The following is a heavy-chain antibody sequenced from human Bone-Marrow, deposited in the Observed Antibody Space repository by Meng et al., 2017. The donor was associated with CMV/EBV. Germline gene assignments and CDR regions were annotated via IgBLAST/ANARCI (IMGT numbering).Heavy chain of an antibody. CDR3: ARHGVVVVPAAAKGGFHP. CDR1: GGSISSSSYY. CDR2: IYYSGST. D-gene: IGHD2-2*01. Sequence: SETLSLTCTVSGGSISSSSYYWGWIRQPPGKGLEWIGSIYYSGSTYYNPSLKSRVTISVDTSKNQFSLKLSSVTAADTAVYYCARHGVVVVPAAAKGGFHPWGQGTLVIVSS. J-gene: IGHJ5*02. V-gene: IGHV4-39*01.